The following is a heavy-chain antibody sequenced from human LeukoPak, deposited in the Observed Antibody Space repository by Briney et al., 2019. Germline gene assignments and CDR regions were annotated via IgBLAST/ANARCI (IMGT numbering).Heavy chain of an antibody. J-gene: IGHJ6*02. CDR1: GFTFNNAW. Sequence: GGSLRLSCAASGFTFNNAWMSWVRQAPGKGLEWVGRVKSKTDGGTIDYGAPVKGKFTISRDDSKNTMYLQLNSLKNEDTGVHYCIADLFNHYYGMDVWGQGTTVTVSS. CDR2: VKSKTDGGTI. V-gene: IGHV3-15*01. CDR3: IADLFNHYYGMDV.